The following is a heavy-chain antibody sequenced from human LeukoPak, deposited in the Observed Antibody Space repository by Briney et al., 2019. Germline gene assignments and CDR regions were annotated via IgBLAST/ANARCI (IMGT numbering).Heavy chain of an antibody. J-gene: IGHJ2*01. CDR1: GFTFSSYE. CDR3: ARLPGYSSSWYDWYFDL. V-gene: IGHV3-48*03. D-gene: IGHD6-13*01. CDR2: ISSSASTV. Sequence: GGSLRLSCAASGFTFSSYEMNWVRQAPGKGLEWVSYISSSASTVYSADSVKGRFTISRDNAKNSLYLQMNSLRAEDTAVYYCARLPGYSSSWYDWYFDLWGRGTLVTVSS.